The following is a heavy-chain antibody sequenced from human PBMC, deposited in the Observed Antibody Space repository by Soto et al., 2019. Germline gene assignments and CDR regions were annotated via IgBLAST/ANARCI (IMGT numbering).Heavy chain of an antibody. CDR2: IIPIFGTA. CDR1: GGTFSSYA. J-gene: IGHJ4*02. D-gene: IGHD3-22*01. CDR3: ARNYYYDSSGYYNY. V-gene: IGHV1-69*13. Sequence: SVKASCKASGGTFSSYAISWVRQAPGQGLEWMGGIIPIFGTANYAQKFQGRVTITADESTSTAYMELSSLRSEDTAVYYCARNYYYDSSGYYNYWGQGTLVTVSS.